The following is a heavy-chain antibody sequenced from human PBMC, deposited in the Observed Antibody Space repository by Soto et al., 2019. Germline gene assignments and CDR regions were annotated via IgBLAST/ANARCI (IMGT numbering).Heavy chain of an antibody. CDR1: GYSFTSLD. D-gene: IGHD1-26*01. CDR3: ARGVSAGVDY. CDR2: MQPSTGRT. Sequence: QVQLVQSGAEVREPGASVKVSCKASGYSFTSLDINWVRQTAGQGLEWMGWMQPSTGRTGYAQKFQGRVTMTRDTYINTAYMELTTLTSDATAFYYCARGVSAGVDYWGQGTLVTVSS. J-gene: IGHJ4*02. V-gene: IGHV1-8*01.